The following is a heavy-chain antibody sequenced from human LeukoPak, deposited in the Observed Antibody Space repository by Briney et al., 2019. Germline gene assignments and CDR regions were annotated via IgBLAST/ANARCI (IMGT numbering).Heavy chain of an antibody. J-gene: IGHJ4*02. V-gene: IGHV1-46*01. CDR2: INPSGGST. CDR3: ARGSSPVYNLLTSKRYFDY. CDR1: GYTFTTYY. D-gene: IGHD3-9*01. Sequence: ASVKVSCKASGYTFTTYYVHWGRQAPGQGLEWMGIINPSGGSTTYAQKFRGRLTMTRDMSTSTVYMEQSSLRSEDTAVYSCARGSSPVYNLLTSKRYFDYWGQGTLLTVSS.